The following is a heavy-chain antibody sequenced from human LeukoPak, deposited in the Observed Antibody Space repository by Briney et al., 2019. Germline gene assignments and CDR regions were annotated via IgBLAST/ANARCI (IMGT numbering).Heavy chain of an antibody. CDR1: GFSFSTYP. CDR2: ISYDGSNK. CDR3: AKDRYYYDSSGYPGY. Sequence: GGSLRLSCAAAGFSFSTYPMHWVRQAPGKGLEWVAVISYDGSNKYYADSVKGRFTISRDNSKNTLYLQMNSLRAEDTAVYYCAKDRYYYDSSGYPGYWGQEPWSPSPQ. J-gene: IGHJ4*01. D-gene: IGHD3-22*01. V-gene: IGHV3-30*18.